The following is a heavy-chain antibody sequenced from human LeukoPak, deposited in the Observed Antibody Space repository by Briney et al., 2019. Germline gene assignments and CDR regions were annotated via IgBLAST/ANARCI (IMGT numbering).Heavy chain of an antibody. CDR3: ARHFAYSSSSYFDY. Sequence: SETLSLICTVSGGSISSYYWSWIRQPPGKGLEWIGYVYYTGSTNYNPSLKSRVTMFEDKSKNQFSLRLSSVTVADTAVYYCARHFAYSSSSYFDYWGQGSLVTVSS. CDR2: VYYTGST. D-gene: IGHD6-6*01. CDR1: GGSISSYY. V-gene: IGHV4-59*08. J-gene: IGHJ4*02.